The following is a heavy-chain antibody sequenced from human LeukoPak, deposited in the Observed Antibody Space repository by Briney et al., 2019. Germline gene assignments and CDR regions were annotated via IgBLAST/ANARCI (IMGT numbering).Heavy chain of an antibody. CDR3: AKDGEYCTSTSCYPDYFDY. CDR2: ISVSGSST. D-gene: IGHD2-2*01. CDR1: GFTFSSYA. V-gene: IGHV3-23*01. J-gene: IGHJ4*02. Sequence: PGGSLRLSCAASGFTFSSYAMNGVRQAPGKGLEWVSVISVSGSSTSYADSVKGRFTVSRDNSKNTLYLQMNSLRAEDTALYYCAKDGEYCTSTSCYPDYFDYWGQGTLVTVSS.